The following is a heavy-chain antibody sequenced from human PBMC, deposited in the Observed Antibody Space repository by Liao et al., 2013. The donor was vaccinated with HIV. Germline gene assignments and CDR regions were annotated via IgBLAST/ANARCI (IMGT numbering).Heavy chain of an antibody. CDR2: TYNFGST. J-gene: IGHJ3*02. Sequence: QVQLQESGPGLVKPSETLTLTCNVSGGSITGYYWSWIRQPPGRGLEWIGYTYNFGSTNYNPALKSRLIISVDMSKDQFSLTLHSVTAADTAVYYCARAFMGSRDVFDIWGPGDNGHRLF. CDR1: GGSITGYY. V-gene: IGHV4-59*01. CDR3: ARAFMGSRDVFDI.